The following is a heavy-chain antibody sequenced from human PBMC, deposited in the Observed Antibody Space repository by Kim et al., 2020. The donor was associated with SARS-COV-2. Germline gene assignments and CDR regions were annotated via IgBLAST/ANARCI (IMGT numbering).Heavy chain of an antibody. CDR1: GGTFSSYA. CDR2: IIPIFGTA. D-gene: IGHD3-3*01. CDR3: ASALRIFGVVTHFDY. Sequence: ASVKVSCKASGGTFSSYAISWVRQAPGQGLEWMGGIIPIFGTANYAQKFQGRVTITADESTSTAYMELSSLRSEDTAVYYCASALRIFGVVTHFDYWGQGTLVTVSS. J-gene: IGHJ4*02. V-gene: IGHV1-69*13.